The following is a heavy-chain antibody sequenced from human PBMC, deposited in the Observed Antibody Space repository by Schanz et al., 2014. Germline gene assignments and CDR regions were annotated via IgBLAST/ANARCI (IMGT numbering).Heavy chain of an antibody. D-gene: IGHD3-10*01. V-gene: IGHV1-18*04. Sequence: QVLLVQSGAEVKKPGASVKVSCKASGYTFTNHYLHWVRQAPGQGLEWMGWISANNGNTNKAQKLQGRPTMTPDKSPSPGYMELRRLRSADTAVYYCARDRRLQRQSGWDYWGQGTLVTVSS. J-gene: IGHJ4*02. CDR1: GYTFTNHY. CDR2: ISANNGNT. CDR3: ARDRRLQRQSGWDY.